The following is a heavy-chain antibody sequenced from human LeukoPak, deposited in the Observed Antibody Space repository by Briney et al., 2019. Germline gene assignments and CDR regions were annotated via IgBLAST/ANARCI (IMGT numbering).Heavy chain of an antibody. CDR1: GGSISSSNYY. V-gene: IGHV4-39*07. D-gene: IGHD3-10*01. Sequence: SETLSLTCTVSGGSISSSNYYWGWIRQPPGKGLEWIGSFYYSGNTYYNPSLKSRVTISVDTSKNQFSLKLSSVTAADTAVYYCARAVGSGSFQTYYYYMDVWGKGTTVTISS. CDR3: ARAVGSGSFQTYYYYMDV. CDR2: FYYSGNT. J-gene: IGHJ6*03.